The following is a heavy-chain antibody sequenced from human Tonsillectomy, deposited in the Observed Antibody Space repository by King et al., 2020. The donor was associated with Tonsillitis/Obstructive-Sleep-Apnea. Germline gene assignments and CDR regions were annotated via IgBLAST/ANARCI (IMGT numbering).Heavy chain of an antibody. V-gene: IGHV3-74*01. D-gene: IGHD3-10*01. CDR3: VRVDYASAPLDY. CDR2: INSDGSST. Sequence: VQLVESGGGLVQPGGSLRLSCAASGFTFSSYWRHWVRQAPGKGLVWVSLINSDGSSTTYADSVKGRFTISRDNAKNTLYLQMNSLRAEDTAFYYCVRVDYASAPLDYWGQGTPVTVSS. J-gene: IGHJ4*02. CDR1: GFTFSSYW.